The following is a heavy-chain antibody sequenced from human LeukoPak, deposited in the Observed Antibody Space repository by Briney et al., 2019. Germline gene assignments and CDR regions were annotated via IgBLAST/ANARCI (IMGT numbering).Heavy chain of an antibody. CDR1: GGSFSGYY. Sequence: SETLSLTCAVYGGSFSGYYWGWIRQPPGKGLEWIGSIYYSGSTYYNPSLKSRVTISVDTSKNQFSLKLSSVTAADTAVYYCARLKGDFWSGYYPDAFDIWGQGTMVTVSS. J-gene: IGHJ3*02. CDR3: ARLKGDFWSGYYPDAFDI. CDR2: IYYSGST. V-gene: IGHV4-39*01. D-gene: IGHD3-3*01.